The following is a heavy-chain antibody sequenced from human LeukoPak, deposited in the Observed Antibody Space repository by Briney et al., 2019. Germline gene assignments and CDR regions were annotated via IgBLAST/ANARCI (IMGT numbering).Heavy chain of an antibody. J-gene: IGHJ4*02. V-gene: IGHV1-8*01. CDR3: ARGDSPTLRTTGNDY. CDR1: GYTFNSHG. D-gene: IGHD1-1*01. CDR2: MNPYSGNT. Sequence: GASVKVSCKASGYTFNSHGINWVRQATGQGLEWMGWMNPYSGNTGYAQKFQGRVTMTRDTSINTAYLEFYSLRSEDTAVYYCARGDSPTLRTTGNDYWGQGTLVTVSS.